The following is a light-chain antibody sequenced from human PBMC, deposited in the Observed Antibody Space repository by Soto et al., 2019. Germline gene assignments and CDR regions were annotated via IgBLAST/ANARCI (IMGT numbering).Light chain of an antibody. V-gene: IGKV3-20*01. J-gene: IGKJ1*01. CDR1: QSVTCSY. CDR2: GAA. CDR3: QQYGSSPPWT. Sequence: IGLTQSPGPPPLSPGERATLSCRASQSVTCSYLARYPQKPGQAPRLLIYGAASRATDIPDRFRGRGSGTDFTLTISRLEPEGFAVYYCQQYGSSPPWTFGQGTKVEIK.